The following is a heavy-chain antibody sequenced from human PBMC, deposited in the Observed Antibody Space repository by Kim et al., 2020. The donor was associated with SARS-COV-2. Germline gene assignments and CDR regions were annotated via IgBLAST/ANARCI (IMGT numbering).Heavy chain of an antibody. Sequence: SETLSLTCIVSGGSISSTSYYWGWIRQPPGKGLEWIASIYYRGSTHYNPSLKSRVTISIDTSKNQFSLKLSSVTAADTAVYYCARATTTYYYDLGYFDL. CDR1: GGSISSTSYY. CDR2: IYYRGST. V-gene: IGHV4-39*07. CDR3: ARATTTYYYDLGYFDL. D-gene: IGHD3-22*01. J-gene: IGHJ2*01.